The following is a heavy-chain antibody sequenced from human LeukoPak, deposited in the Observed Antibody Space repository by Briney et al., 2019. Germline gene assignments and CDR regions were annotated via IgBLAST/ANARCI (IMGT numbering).Heavy chain of an antibody. Sequence: PGGSLRLSCGASGFTFSKYWMNWVRQAPGKGLEWVANIKQDGSEKYYVDSVKGRFTISRDNAKNSLYLQMNSLRAEDTAVYCCARRFDSWGQGTLVSVSS. CDR2: IKQDGSEK. J-gene: IGHJ4*02. CDR3: ARRFDS. V-gene: IGHV3-7*04. CDR1: GFTFSKYW.